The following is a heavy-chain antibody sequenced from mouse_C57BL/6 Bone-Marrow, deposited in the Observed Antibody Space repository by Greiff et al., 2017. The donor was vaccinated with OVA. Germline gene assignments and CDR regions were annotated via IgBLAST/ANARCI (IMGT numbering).Heavy chain of an antibody. V-gene: IGHV1-69*01. D-gene: IGHD1-1*01. CDR3: ARGGYYGSSSYAMDY. CDR2: IDPSDSYT. Sequence: QVQLQQPGAELVMPGASVKLSCKASGYTFTSYWMHWVKQRPGQGLEWIGEIDPSDSYTNYNQKFKGKSPLTVDKSSSTAYMQLSSLTSEDSAVYYCARGGYYGSSSYAMDYWGQGTSVTVSS. CDR1: GYTFTSYW. J-gene: IGHJ4*01.